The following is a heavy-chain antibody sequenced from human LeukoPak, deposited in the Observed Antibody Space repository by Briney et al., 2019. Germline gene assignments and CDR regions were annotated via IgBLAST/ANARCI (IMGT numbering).Heavy chain of an antibody. Sequence: SETLSLTCAVYGGSFGVYYWSWIRQPPGKGLEWIGEINHSGSTNYNPSLKSRVTISVDTSKNQFSLKLSSVTAADTAVYYCATYGMDVWGQGTTVTASS. J-gene: IGHJ6*02. CDR2: INHSGST. CDR1: GGSFGVYY. CDR3: ATYGMDV. V-gene: IGHV4-34*01.